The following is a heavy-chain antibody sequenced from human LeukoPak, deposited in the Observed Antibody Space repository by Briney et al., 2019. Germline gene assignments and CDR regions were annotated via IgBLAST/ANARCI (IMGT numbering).Heavy chain of an antibody. CDR2: ISSSSGYI. D-gene: IGHD3-22*01. J-gene: IGHJ4*02. CDR1: GFTFSNYS. V-gene: IGHV3-21*04. Sequence: PGGSLRLSCAASGFTFSNYSMNWVRQAPGKGLEWVSSISSSSGYIYYADSVKGRFTISRDNAKNSLYLQMHSLRAEDTAVYYCARARYYYDSNTYRQGPLFDYWGQGTLVTVSS. CDR3: ARARYYYDSNTYRQGPLFDY.